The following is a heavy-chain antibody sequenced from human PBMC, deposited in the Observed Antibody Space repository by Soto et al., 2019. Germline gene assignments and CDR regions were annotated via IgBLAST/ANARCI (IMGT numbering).Heavy chain of an antibody. CDR2: IYHSGNT. CDR1: GGSITTGGSY. CDR3: ARARFQVLYGKPYFDS. Sequence: LSLTCTVSGGSITTGGSYWSWIRQHPGKGLEWIGNIYHSGNTYYNPSLKGRLTISVDTSKNHFSLMVDSVTAADTAVYYCARARFQVLYGKPYFDSWGQGTLVTVSS. D-gene: IGHD2-2*02. V-gene: IGHV4-31*03. J-gene: IGHJ4*02.